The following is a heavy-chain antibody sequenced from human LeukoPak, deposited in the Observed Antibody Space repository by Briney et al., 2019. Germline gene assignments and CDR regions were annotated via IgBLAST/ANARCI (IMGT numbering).Heavy chain of an antibody. Sequence: SVKVSCKASGGTFSSYAISWVRQAPGQGLEWMGRIIPIFGTANYAQKFQGRVTITTDESTSTAYMELSSLRSEDTAVYYCARERTRDGYNWVLDCWGQGTLVTVSS. CDR1: GGTFSSYA. J-gene: IGHJ4*02. CDR2: IIPIFGTA. V-gene: IGHV1-69*05. CDR3: ARERTRDGYNWVLDC. D-gene: IGHD5-24*01.